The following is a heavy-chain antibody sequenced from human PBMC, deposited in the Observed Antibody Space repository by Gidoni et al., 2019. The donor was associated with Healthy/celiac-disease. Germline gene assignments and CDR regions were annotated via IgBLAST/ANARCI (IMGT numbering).Heavy chain of an antibody. CDR2: ISYDGSNK. CDR3: AAYYYDSSGYYRLFDY. Sequence: QVQLVESGGGVVQPGRSLRLSCAASGFTFIRYGMHWVRQAPGKGLEWVAVISYDGSNKYYADSVKGRFTISRDNSKNTLYLQMNSLRAEDTAVYYCAAYYYDSSGYYRLFDYWGQGTLVTVSS. V-gene: IGHV3-30*03. CDR1: GFTFIRYG. J-gene: IGHJ4*02. D-gene: IGHD3-22*01.